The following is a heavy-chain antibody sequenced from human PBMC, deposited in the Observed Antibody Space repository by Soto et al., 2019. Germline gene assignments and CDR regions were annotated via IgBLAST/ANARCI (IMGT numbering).Heavy chain of an antibody. D-gene: IGHD6-13*01. J-gene: IGHJ6*02. CDR1: GYPFTGYY. CDR2: INPNSGGT. V-gene: IGHV1-2*04. CDR3: ARQYSSSYYYCYGMDV. Sequence: ASVEVSCQASGYPFTGYYMHLVRQAPGPGLEWVGWINPNSGGTNYAHKFQGWVTMTRDTSISTAYMEQSRLRYDDTAVYYCARQYSSSYYYCYGMDVWGQGTTVTVSS.